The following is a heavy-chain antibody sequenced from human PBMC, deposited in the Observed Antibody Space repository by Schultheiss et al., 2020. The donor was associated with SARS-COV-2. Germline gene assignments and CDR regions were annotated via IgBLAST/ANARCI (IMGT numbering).Heavy chain of an antibody. Sequence: LKISCAASGFTFSSYEMNWVRQAPGKGLEWVSYISSSGSTIYYADSVKGRFTISRDNAKNSLYLQMNSLRAEDTAVYYCARVHLHYDFWSGDDAFDIWGQGTMVTVSS. J-gene: IGHJ3*02. V-gene: IGHV3-48*03. CDR2: ISSSGSTI. CDR1: GFTFSSYE. CDR3: ARVHLHYDFWSGDDAFDI. D-gene: IGHD3-3*01.